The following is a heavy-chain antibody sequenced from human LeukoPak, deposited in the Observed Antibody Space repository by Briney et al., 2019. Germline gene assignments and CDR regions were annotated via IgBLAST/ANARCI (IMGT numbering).Heavy chain of an antibody. CDR2: INWNGGST. CDR1: GFTFDEYG. V-gene: IGHV3-20*04. J-gene: IGHJ4*02. D-gene: IGHD3-22*01. Sequence: GGSLRLSCAASGFTFDEYGMSWVRQAPGKGLEWVSGINWNGGSTGYADSVKGRFTISRDNTKKSLYLQMNSLRAEDTALYYCARDVLYDSSGYYSDYWGQGTLVTVSS. CDR3: ARDVLYDSSGYYSDY.